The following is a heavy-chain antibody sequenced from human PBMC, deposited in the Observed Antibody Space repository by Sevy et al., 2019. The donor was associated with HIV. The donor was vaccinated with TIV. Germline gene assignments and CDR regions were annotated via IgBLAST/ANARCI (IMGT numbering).Heavy chain of an antibody. J-gene: IGHJ5*02. CDR3: ASWTTVVTPGWFDP. Sequence: SETLSLTCTVSGGSISSSSYYWGWIRQPPGKGLEWIGSIYYSGSTYYNPSLKSRVTISLDTSKNQFSLKLSSVTAADTAVYYCASWTTVVTPGWFDPWGQGTLVTVSS. V-gene: IGHV4-39*01. CDR2: IYYSGST. CDR1: GGSISSSSYY. D-gene: IGHD4-17*01.